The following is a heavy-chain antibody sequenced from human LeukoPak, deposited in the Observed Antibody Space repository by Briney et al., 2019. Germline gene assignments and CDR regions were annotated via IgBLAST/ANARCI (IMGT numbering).Heavy chain of an antibody. Sequence: GGSLRLSCAAPGFTFSSYGMHWVGQAPGKGLGGGAVIWYDGSNKYYADSVKCRFTISRDNSKNTLYLQMNSLRAEDTAVYYCARGKTPGIAVSKYFQHWGQGTLVTVSS. CDR2: IWYDGSNK. CDR3: ARGKTPGIAVSKYFQH. D-gene: IGHD6-19*01. J-gene: IGHJ1*01. CDR1: GFTFSSYG. V-gene: IGHV3-33*01.